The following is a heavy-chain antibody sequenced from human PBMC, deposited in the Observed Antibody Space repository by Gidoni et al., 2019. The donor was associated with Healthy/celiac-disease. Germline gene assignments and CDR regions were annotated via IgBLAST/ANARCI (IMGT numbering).Heavy chain of an antibody. D-gene: IGHD1-26*01. J-gene: IGHJ4*02. CDR2: INHSGST. CDR3: ARGGGLSGSYYGDY. CDR1: GGSFSGYY. V-gene: IGHV4-34*01. Sequence: QVQLQQWGAGLLKPSETLSLTCAVYGGSFSGYYWSWIPQPPGKGLEWIGEINHSGSTNYNPSLKSRVTISVDTSKNQFSLKLSSVTAADTAVYYCARGGGLSGSYYGDYWGQGTLVTVSS.